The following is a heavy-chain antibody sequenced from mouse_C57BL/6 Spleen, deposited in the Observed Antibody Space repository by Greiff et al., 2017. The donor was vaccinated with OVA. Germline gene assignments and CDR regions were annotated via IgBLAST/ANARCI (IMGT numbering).Heavy chain of an antibody. D-gene: IGHD2-5*01. CDR2: ISDGGSYT. J-gene: IGHJ1*03. V-gene: IGHV5-4*01. CDR1: GFTFSSYA. CDR3: ARVYSNYDWYFDV. Sequence: EVQLVESGGGLVKPGGSLKLSCAASGFTFSSYAMSWVRQTPEKWLEWVATISDGGSYTYYPDNVKGRFTISRDNAKNNLYLQMSHLKSEDTAMYYCARVYSNYDWYFDVWGTGTTVTVSS.